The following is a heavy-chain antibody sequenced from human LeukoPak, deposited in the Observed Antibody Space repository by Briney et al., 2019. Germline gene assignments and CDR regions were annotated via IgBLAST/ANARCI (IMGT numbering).Heavy chain of an antibody. J-gene: IGHJ4*02. V-gene: IGHV3-7*03. D-gene: IGHD5-18*01. CDR1: GFTFSSYW. CDR3: ARVRWAGGYSYGLFDY. Sequence: GGSLRLSCAASGFTFSSYWMSWVRQAPGKGLEWVANIKQDGSEKYYVDSVKGRFTISRDNAKNLLYLQMNSLRAEDTAVYYCARVRWAGGYSYGLFDYWGQGTLVTVSS. CDR2: IKQDGSEK.